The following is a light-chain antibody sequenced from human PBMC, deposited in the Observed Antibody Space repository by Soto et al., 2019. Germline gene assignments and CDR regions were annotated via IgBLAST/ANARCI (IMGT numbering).Light chain of an antibody. J-gene: IGLJ1*01. Sequence: QSALTQPASVSGSPGQSITISCTGTSSDVGSYNLVSWYQQYPGKAPKLVIYEGSKRPSGVSNRFSGSKSGNTASLTISGLQAEDEADYYCCSYAGSSTFYVFGTGTKVTV. CDR2: EGS. CDR3: CSYAGSSTFYV. V-gene: IGLV2-23*01. CDR1: SSDVGSYNL.